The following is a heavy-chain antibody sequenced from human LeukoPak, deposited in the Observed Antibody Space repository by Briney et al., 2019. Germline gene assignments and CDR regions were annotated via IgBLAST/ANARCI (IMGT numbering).Heavy chain of an antibody. CDR2: THYSGST. CDR3: ARDRGYYYGMDV. J-gene: IGHJ6*02. Sequence: SETLSLTCSVSGGSISSYYWTWIRQPPGKGLEWIGYTHYSGSTNYNPSLKSRVTISVDTSKNQFSLKLSSETAADTAVYYCARDRGYYYGMDVWGQGTTVTVSS. CDR1: GGSISSYY. V-gene: IGHV4-59*01.